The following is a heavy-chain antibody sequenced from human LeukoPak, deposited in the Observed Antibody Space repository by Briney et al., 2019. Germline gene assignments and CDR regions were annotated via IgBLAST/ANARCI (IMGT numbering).Heavy chain of an antibody. J-gene: IGHJ4*02. D-gene: IGHD1/OR15-1a*01. CDR2: ITGSGSNT. CDR1: GFSFSSFA. CDR3: ARRTALEQYFDY. V-gene: IGHV3-23*01. Sequence: GGSLRLSCAASGFSFSSFAMSWVRQAPGKGLEWVSAITGSGSNTYYADSVKGRFTISRDNSKNTLYLQMNSMRADGTAVYYCARRTALEQYFDYWGQGTLVTVSS.